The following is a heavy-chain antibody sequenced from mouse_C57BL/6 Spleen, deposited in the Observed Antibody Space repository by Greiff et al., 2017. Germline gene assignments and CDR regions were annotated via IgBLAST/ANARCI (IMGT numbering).Heavy chain of an antibody. CDR2: IHPNSGST. V-gene: IGHV1-64*01. D-gene: IGHD1-1*01. CDR1: GYTFTSYW. CDR3: ASIYYYGSIPLDY. J-gene: IGHJ2*01. Sequence: VQLQQPGAELVKPGASVKLSCKASGYTFTSYWMHWVKQRPGQGLEWIGMIHPNSGSTNYNEKFKSKATLTVDKSSSTAYMQLSSLTSEGSAVYYCASIYYYGSIPLDYWGQGTTLTVSS.